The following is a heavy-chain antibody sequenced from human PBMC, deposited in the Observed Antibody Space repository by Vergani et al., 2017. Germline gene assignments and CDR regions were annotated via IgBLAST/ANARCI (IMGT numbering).Heavy chain of an antibody. CDR1: GFIFNYYG. Sequence: QVHLVESGGGVVQPGGSLRLSCAASGFIFNYYGINWVRQAPGKGLEWVSFIRSDGGSEMYADSVRGRFTISRDNSKNTVSLEMLSLRTEDTAVYYCTTDNQQSSLGHCSVTNCYGGVFDIWGQGTVVTVSS. CDR3: TTDNQQSSLGHCSVTNCYGGVFDI. V-gene: IGHV3-30*02. J-gene: IGHJ3*02. CDR2: IRSDGGSE. D-gene: IGHD2-15*01.